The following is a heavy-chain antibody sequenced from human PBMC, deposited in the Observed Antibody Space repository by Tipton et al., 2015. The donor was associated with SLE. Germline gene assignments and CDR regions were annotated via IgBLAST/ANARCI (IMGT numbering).Heavy chain of an antibody. CDR1: GGSFSGYY. J-gene: IGHJ5*02. CDR3: ARESGPIAAAGTWNWFDP. V-gene: IGHV4-34*11. Sequence: TLSLTCAVYGGSFSGYYWTWIRQPPGKGLEWIGYSYYSGSTYYNPSLKSRVTISVDTSKNQFSLKLSSVTAADTAVYYCARESGPIAAAGTWNWFDPWGQGTLVTVSS. CDR2: SYYSGST. D-gene: IGHD6-13*01.